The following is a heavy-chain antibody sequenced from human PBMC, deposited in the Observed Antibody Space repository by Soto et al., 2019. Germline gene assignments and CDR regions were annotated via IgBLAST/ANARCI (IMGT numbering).Heavy chain of an antibody. V-gene: IGHV4-31*03. J-gene: IGHJ5*02. D-gene: IGHD2-2*01. CDR2: IYYSGST. CDR1: GGSISSGGYY. CDR3: ARGEPYIVVVPAGGWFDP. Sequence: QVQLQESGPGLVKPSQTLSLTCTVSGGSISSGGYYWSWIRQHPGKGLEWIGYIYYSGSTYYNPSLKSRVTISVDTSKNQFSLKLSSVTAADTAVYYCARGEPYIVVVPAGGWFDPWGQGTLVTVSS.